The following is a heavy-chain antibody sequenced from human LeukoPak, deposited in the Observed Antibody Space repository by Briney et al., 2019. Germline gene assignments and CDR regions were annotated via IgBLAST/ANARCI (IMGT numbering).Heavy chain of an antibody. Sequence: PGGSLRLSCAASGYAFSSYAMSWVRQAPAKGLEWDSTVSGGDGITYYADSVKGRFTIARDISKSTLYMQMNSLRAEDSAVYYCAKSLGGYGKFDYWGQGTLVTVSS. V-gene: IGHV3-23*01. CDR1: GYAFSSYA. J-gene: IGHJ4*02. D-gene: IGHD5-18*01. CDR3: AKSLGGYGKFDY. CDR2: VSGGDGIT.